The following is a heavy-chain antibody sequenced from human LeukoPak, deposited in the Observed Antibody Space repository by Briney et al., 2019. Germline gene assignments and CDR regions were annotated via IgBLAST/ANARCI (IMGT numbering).Heavy chain of an antibody. CDR1: GGSITNNNYY. CDR2: LYYSGST. CDR3: ARHTRPGYSGHENAFDI. D-gene: IGHD5-12*01. V-gene: IGHV4-39*01. J-gene: IGHJ3*02. Sequence: PETLSLTCTVSGGSITNNNYYWDWIRQPPGKGLEWIGDLYYSGSTHYNPSLKSRVTISVDTSKNQFSLKLNSVTAADTAVYYCARHTRPGYSGHENAFDIWGPGKIDTVSS.